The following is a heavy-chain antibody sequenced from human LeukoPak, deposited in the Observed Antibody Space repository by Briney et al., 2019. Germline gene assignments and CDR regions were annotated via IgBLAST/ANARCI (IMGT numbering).Heavy chain of an antibody. Sequence: ASVKVSSKVSGYTLTELSMHWVRQAPGKGLEWMGGFDPEDGETIYAQKFQGRVTMTEDTSTDTAYVELSSLRSEDTAVYYCATHGDYKLLGAFDIWGQGTMVTVSS. D-gene: IGHD4-17*01. V-gene: IGHV1-24*01. J-gene: IGHJ3*02. CDR3: ATHGDYKLLGAFDI. CDR2: FDPEDGET. CDR1: GYTLTELS.